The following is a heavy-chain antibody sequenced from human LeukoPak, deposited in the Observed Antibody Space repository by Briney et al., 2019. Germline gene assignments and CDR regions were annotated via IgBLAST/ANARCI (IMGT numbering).Heavy chain of an antibody. V-gene: IGHV3-53*01. CDR2: FYRGDST. CDR3: AREVVSTPSYFDS. D-gene: IGHD2-15*01. Sequence: GGSLRLSCAASGFTVSSSYMYWVRQAPGKGLEWVSFFYRGDSTYYAESVRGRFTISRDNSKNTLHLLMNSLIPEDTAVYYCAREVVSTPSYFDSWGQGTLVTVSS. CDR1: GFTVSSSY. J-gene: IGHJ4*02.